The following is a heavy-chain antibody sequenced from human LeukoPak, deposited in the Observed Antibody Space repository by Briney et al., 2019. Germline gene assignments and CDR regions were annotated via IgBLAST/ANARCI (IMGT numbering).Heavy chain of an antibody. CDR1: GFTVSSNY. CDR2: IYSAGTT. D-gene: IGHD6-13*01. V-gene: IGHV3-53*01. J-gene: IGHJ4*02. CDR3: AREPSYSRSLDY. Sequence: GGSLRLSCAASGFTVSSNYMSWVRQAPGKGLEYISVIYSAGTTYYADSVRGRFTISRDSSKNTLYLQMNSLRVEDTAVYYCAREPSYSRSLDYWGQGTLVTVSS.